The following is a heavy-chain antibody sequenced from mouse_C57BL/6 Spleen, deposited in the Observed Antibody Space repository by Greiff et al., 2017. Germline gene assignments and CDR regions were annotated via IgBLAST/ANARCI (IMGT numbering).Heavy chain of an antibody. V-gene: IGHV1-50*01. Sequence: QVQLQQPGAELVKPGASVKLSCKASGYTFTSYWMQWVKQRPGQGLEWIGEIDPSDSYTNYNQKFKGKATLTVDTSSSTAYMQLSSLTSEGSAVYYCVAYFSGSAYWGEGTLVTVSA. CDR1: GYTFTSYW. D-gene: IGHD1-1*01. J-gene: IGHJ3*01. CDR2: IDPSDSYT. CDR3: VAYFSGSAY.